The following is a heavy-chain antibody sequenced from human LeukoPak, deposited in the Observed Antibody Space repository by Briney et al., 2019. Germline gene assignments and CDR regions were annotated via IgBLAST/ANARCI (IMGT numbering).Heavy chain of an antibody. J-gene: IGHJ4*02. CDR2: INPNSGGT. CDR1: GYTFTGYY. V-gene: IGHV1-2*02. CDR3: ARDISGWQYNFDY. D-gene: IGHD6-19*01. Sequence: GASVKVSCKASGYTFTGYYMHWVRQAPRQGLEWMGWINPNSGGTNNAQKFQGRVTMTRDTSISTAYMELSRLRSDDTAVYYCARDISGWQYNFDYWGQGTLVTVSS.